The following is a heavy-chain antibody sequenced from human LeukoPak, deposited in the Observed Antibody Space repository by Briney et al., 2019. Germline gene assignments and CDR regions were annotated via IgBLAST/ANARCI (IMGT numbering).Heavy chain of an antibody. CDR3: ARDHRSGSGSGTQANDY. CDR2: ISSSSKTI. J-gene: IGHJ4*02. Sequence: PGGSLRLSCAACGFTFSYYSMNWVRQAPGKGLEWVSYISSSSKTIYYADSVKGRFTISRDNAKKSLDPQMNSLRDEDTAVYYCARDHRSGSGSGTQANDYWGQGTLVTVSS. V-gene: IGHV3-48*02. D-gene: IGHD3-10*01. CDR1: GFTFSYYS.